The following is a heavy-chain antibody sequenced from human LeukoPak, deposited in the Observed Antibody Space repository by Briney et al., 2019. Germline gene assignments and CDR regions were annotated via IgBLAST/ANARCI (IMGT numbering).Heavy chain of an antibody. V-gene: IGHV4-4*07. CDR2: IYTSGST. CDR3: HGWAAAGLYYFDY. D-gene: IGHD6-13*01. CDR1: GGSISSYY. J-gene: IGHJ4*02. Sequence: PSETLSLTCTVSGGSISSYYWSWIRQPAGKGREWIGRIYTSGSTNYNPSLKSRVTMSVDTSKNQFSLKLSSVTAADTAVYYRHGWAAAGLYYFDYWGQGTLVTVSS.